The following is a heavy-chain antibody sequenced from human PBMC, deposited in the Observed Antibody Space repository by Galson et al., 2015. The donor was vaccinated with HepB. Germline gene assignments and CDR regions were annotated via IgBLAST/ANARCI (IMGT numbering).Heavy chain of an antibody. CDR2: IWYDGSNK. CDR1: GFTFSSYG. V-gene: IGHV3-33*01. D-gene: IGHD5-12*01. Sequence: SLRLSCAASGFTFSSYGMHWVRQAPGKGLEWVAVIWYDGSNKYYADSVKGRFTISRDNSKNTLYLQMNSLRAEDTAMYYCARDKMVLVAAITFFGKYYYYYGMDVWGQGTTVTVSS. CDR3: ARDKMVLVAAITFFGKYYYYYGMDV. J-gene: IGHJ6*02.